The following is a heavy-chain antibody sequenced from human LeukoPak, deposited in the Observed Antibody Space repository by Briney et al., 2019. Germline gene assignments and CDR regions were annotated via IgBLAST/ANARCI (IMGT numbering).Heavy chain of an antibody. V-gene: IGHV3-21*01. D-gene: IGHD5-12*01. CDR2: ISSSSSYI. CDR1: GFTFSSYS. Sequence: GGSLRLSCAASGFTFSSYSMNWVRQAPGKGLEWVSSISSSSSYIYYADSVKGRFTISRDNAKNSLYLQMNSLRAEDTAVYYCARDSGHSGYDLDYWGQGTLVTVPS. CDR3: ARDSGHSGYDLDY. J-gene: IGHJ4*02.